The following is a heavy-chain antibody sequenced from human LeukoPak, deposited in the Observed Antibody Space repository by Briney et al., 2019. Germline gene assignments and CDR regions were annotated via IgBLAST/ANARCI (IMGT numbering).Heavy chain of an antibody. D-gene: IGHD3-3*01. V-gene: IGHV1-2*02. J-gene: IGHJ4*02. Sequence: GASVKVSCKASGYTFTSYGISWVRQAPGQGLEWMGWINPNSGDTNYAQMFQGRVTMTRDTSISTASMELSRLRSDDTAVYYCARVGNGGVAELFEVDWGQGTLVTVSS. CDR3: ARVGNGGVAELFEVD. CDR2: INPNSGDT. CDR1: GYTFTSYG.